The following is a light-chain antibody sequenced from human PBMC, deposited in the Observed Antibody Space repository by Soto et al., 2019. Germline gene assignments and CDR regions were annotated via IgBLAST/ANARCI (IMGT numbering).Light chain of an antibody. CDR1: QRLLHSNGNTF. CDR3: MQALETPYT. CDR2: LGS. Sequence: EIVMTQSPPSLTVTPGEPASISCRSSQRLLHSNGNTFLDWYLQKPGQSPQLLIYLGSNRASGVPDRVSGSEAGTDFTLKISRVEADDVGVYYCMQALETPYTFGQGNKLEIK. V-gene: IGKV2-28*01. J-gene: IGKJ2*01.